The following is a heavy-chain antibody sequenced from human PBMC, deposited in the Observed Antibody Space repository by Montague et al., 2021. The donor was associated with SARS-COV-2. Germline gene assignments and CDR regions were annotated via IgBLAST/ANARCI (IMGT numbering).Heavy chain of an antibody. J-gene: IGHJ4*02. D-gene: IGHD2/OR15-2a*01. CDR1: GSTFSTYP. Sequence: SLRLSCAASGSTFSTYPMHWVRQAPRKGLEWVSSIGAGVSSTFYSDSVKGRFTVSRDNSKNTLYLQMNSLRAEDTAVYYCASSYIPNKYYEVYWGQGTLVTVSS. CDR3: ASSYIPNKYYEVY. CDR2: IGAGVSST. V-gene: IGHV3-23*01.